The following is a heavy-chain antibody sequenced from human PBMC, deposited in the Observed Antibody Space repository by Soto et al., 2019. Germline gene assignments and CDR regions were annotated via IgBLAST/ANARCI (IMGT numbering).Heavy chain of an antibody. CDR1: GYTLTSYV. CDR2: ISAYNGNT. V-gene: IGHV1-18*01. D-gene: IGHD3-3*01. J-gene: IGHJ4*02. CDR3: AVDVYESVSAFDD. Sequence: SSVKVSCKSSGYTLTSYVISWVRHAPGQGLEWMGWISAYNGNTNYAQKLQGRVTMTTDTSTSTAYMELRSLRSDDTAVSYCAVDVYESVSAFDDGGPGPMVTV.